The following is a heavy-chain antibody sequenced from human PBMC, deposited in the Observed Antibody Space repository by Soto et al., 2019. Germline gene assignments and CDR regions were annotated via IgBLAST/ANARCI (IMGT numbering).Heavy chain of an antibody. CDR2: MYQDGSET. D-gene: IGHD3-16*01. CDR1: GFTFSTDW. CDR3: VCGGNIFIY. J-gene: IGHJ4*02. Sequence: EVQLVESGGGLVQPGGSLRLSCAASGFTFSTDWMTWVRQPPGKGLEWVANMYQDGSETYYVDSVRGRFTVSRDNAKNSLYLQMNSLRVEDTALYYCVCGGNIFIYWGQGTLVTVSP. V-gene: IGHV3-7*01.